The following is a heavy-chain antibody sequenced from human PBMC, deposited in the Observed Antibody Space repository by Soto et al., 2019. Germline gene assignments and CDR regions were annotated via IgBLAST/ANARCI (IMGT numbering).Heavy chain of an antibody. J-gene: IGHJ6*02. CDR3: ARAAGAGSRDGMDV. CDR1: GYIFTNYW. CDR2: IYPGDSDT. Sequence: GESLKISCKGSGYIFTNYWIGWVRQLPGKGLEWMGIIYPGDSDTIYSASFQGQVTISADTSIRTAYLQWSSLEASDTAIYYCARAAGAGSRDGMDVWGQGTTVTVSS. D-gene: IGHD2-15*01. V-gene: IGHV5-51*01.